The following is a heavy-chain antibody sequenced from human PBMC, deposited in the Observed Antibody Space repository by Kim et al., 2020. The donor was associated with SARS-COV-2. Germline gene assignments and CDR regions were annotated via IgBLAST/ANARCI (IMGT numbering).Heavy chain of an antibody. CDR2: IYYSGST. D-gene: IGHD3-22*01. Sequence: SETLSLTCTVSGGSISSYYWSWIRQPPGKGLEWIGYIYYSGSTNYNPSLKSRVTISVDTSKNQFSLKLSSVTAADTAVYYCARGGWGADYYDSSGYYQGWGQGTLVTVSS. J-gene: IGHJ4*02. CDR3: ARGGWGADYYDSSGYYQG. V-gene: IGHV4-59*13. CDR1: GGSISSYY.